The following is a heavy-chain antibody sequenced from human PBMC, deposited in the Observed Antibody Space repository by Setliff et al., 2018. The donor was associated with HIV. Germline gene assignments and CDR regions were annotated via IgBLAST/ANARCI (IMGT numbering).Heavy chain of an antibody. V-gene: IGHV4-59*08. CDR1: GGSFSGYY. CDR3: ARGTSLNVVPDAFDI. CDR2: SYHSGST. Sequence: SETLSLTCTVYGGSFSGYYWSWIRQPPGKGLEWIGFSYHSGSTKYNPSLKSRVTISVDTSKNQFSLKLKSVTAADTALYYCARGTSLNVVPDAFDIWGQGTMVTVSS. D-gene: IGHD3-16*01. J-gene: IGHJ3*02.